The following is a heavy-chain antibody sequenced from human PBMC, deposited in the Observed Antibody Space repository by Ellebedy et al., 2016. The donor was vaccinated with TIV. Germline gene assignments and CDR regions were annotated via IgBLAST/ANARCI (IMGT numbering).Heavy chain of an antibody. CDR1: GYTFSNYA. J-gene: IGHJ5*02. D-gene: IGHD3-3*01. CDR3: ARDEAGVGTSLDLWLFDP. V-gene: IGHV1-18*01. Sequence: ASVKVSXXASGYTFSNYAITWVRQAPGQGLEWMGYTGNTDYAQKFQGRVTMTTDTSTSTAYMELRSLRSDDSAVYYCARDEAGVGTSLDLWLFDPWGQGTLVTVSS. CDR2: TGNT.